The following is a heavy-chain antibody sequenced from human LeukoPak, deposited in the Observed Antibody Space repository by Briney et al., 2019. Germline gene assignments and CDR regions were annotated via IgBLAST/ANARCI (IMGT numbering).Heavy chain of an antibody. CDR1: GFTFSDYY. CDR2: ISSSGSTI. CDR3: ARAPQVYDSSGYRFDD. V-gene: IGHV3-11*01. Sequence: GGSLRLSCAASGFTFSDYYMSWIRQAPGKGLEWVSYISSSGSTIYYADSVKGRFTISRDNAKNSLYLQMNSLRAEDTAVYYCARAPQVYDSSGYRFDDWSQGTLVTVYS. D-gene: IGHD3-22*01. J-gene: IGHJ4*02.